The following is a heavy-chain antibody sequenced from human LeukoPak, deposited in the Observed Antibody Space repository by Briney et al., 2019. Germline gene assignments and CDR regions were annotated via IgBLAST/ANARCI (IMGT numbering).Heavy chain of an antibody. CDR3: VRDSSVTRMDV. D-gene: IGHD4-17*01. V-gene: IGHV3-74*01. J-gene: IGHJ6*04. CDR1: RFTCSSEG. Sequence: PGGPVTLLCSASRFTCSSEGVHWVRRSRGGAGVWVSRITNDASSTSYADSVKGRFTISRDNAKNTLYLEMSSLRAEDTAVYYCVRDSSVTRMDVWGKGTAVTVSS. CDR2: ITNDASST.